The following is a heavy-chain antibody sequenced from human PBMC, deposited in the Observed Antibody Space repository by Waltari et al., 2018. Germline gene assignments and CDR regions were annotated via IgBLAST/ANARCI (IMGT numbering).Heavy chain of an antibody. D-gene: IGHD2-15*01. J-gene: IGHJ4*02. V-gene: IGHV3-48*04. CDR3: ARGFRWWVFDY. CDR1: GFTFSGYS. CDR2: ISGRSDTI. Sequence: EVQLVDSGGGLGQPGGSLRLSCAASGFTFSGYSMTWVRQAPGKGLEWVAYISGRSDTIYYADSVTGRFTISRDNAKNSLYLHMNSLRAEDTAVYYCARGFRWWVFDYWGQGTLVTVSS.